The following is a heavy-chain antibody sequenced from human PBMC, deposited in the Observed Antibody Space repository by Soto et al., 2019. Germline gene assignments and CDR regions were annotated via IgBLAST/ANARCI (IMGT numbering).Heavy chain of an antibody. Sequence: EVQPVESGGGLVQPGGSLRLSCTASGFIVSDTYVNWVRQAPGKGLEWVSVISNRGDTHYADSVRGRFSLSRDISDNTLYLQMNNLRVEDTAVYYCAREPRYCRGGSCSITGDAYDIWGQGTMVTVSS. D-gene: IGHD2-15*01. CDR2: ISNRGDT. CDR1: GFIVSDTY. V-gene: IGHV3-66*01. CDR3: AREPRYCRGGSCSITGDAYDI. J-gene: IGHJ3*02.